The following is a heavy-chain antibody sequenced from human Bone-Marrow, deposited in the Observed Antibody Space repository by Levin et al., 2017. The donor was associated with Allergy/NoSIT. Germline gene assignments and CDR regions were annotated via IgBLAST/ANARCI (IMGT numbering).Heavy chain of an antibody. Sequence: SQTLSLTCDISGDSVSSDIVTWTWIRQSPSRGLEWLGRTYYRSKWYNDYAVSVKSRITINPDTSKNQFSLQVNSVTPEDTAVYYCARERFLSSGSDVFDCWGQGTLVTVSS. J-gene: IGHJ4*02. CDR2: TYYRSKWYN. CDR3: ARERFLSSGSDVFDC. CDR1: GDSVSSDIVT. V-gene: IGHV6-1*01. D-gene: IGHD1-26*01.